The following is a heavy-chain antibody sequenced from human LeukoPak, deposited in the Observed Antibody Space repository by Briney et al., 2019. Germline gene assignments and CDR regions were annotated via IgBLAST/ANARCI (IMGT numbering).Heavy chain of an antibody. CDR2: ISGSGTTI. CDR3: GRDFGLIGTKRSFDI. J-gene: IGHJ3*02. V-gene: IGHV3-11*01. Sequence: GGSLRLSCAASGFTFSDYYMGWIRQAPGKGLEWLSYISGSGTTIFYADSVKGRFTIPRDNAKNSLDLQMNSLRAEDTAVYYCGRDFGLIGTKRSFDIWGQGTLVTVSS. D-gene: IGHD1-7*01. CDR1: GFTFSDYY.